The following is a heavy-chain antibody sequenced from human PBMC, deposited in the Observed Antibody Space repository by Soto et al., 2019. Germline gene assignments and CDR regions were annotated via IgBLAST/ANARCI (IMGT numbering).Heavy chain of an antibody. CDR1: GGSVSSESHY. CDR2: IYYTGST. D-gene: IGHD3-3*01. CDR3: ARDQYDFRSGSYYYAMEV. Sequence: QVQLQESGPGLVKPSETLSLTCTVSGGSVSSESHYWSWIRQTPGKGLEWIGYIYYTGSTNYNPSLKGRVTMSVDTSRDQVSLRVRSVTRADTAVYYWARDQYDFRSGSYYYAMEVWGQGTKVTVSS. J-gene: IGHJ6*02. V-gene: IGHV4-61*01.